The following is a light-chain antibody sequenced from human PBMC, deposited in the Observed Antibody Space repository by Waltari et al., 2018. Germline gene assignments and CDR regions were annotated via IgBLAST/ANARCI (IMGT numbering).Light chain of an antibody. CDR2: RVS. CDR3: MQGTHWPYT. CDR1: QSLVHSDGNTH. Sequence: DVVMTQSPLSVPVTLGQPASISCKSSQSLVHSDGNTHLNWFHQRPGQSPRRLIYRVSNRDSGVPDRFSGSGSGTDFTLKISRVEAEDVGVYYCMQGTHWPYTFGQGTRLDIK. V-gene: IGKV2-30*02. J-gene: IGKJ2*01.